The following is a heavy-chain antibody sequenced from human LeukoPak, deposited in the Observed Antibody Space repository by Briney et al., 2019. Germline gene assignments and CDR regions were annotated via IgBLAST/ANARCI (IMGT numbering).Heavy chain of an antibody. CDR3: AKGDSSGWYPNWFDP. V-gene: IGHV3-23*01. D-gene: IGHD6-19*01. Sequence: GGSLRLSCAASGVTFNTFVMSWVRQAPGKGLEWVSGISGNGGTINYADSVKGRFTISRDNSKNTLYLQMNSLRAEDTAVYYCAKGDSSGWYPNWFDPWGQGTLVTVSS. CDR1: GVTFNTFV. CDR2: ISGNGGTI. J-gene: IGHJ5*02.